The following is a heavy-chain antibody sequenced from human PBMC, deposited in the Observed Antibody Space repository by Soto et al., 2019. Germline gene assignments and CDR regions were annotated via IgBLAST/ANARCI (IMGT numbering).Heavy chain of an antibody. D-gene: IGHD6-25*01. CDR3: ASHDGFSSGWIFDY. J-gene: IGHJ4*01. CDR2: IYYSGYT. V-gene: IGHV4-39*01. CDR1: GGSISSSSYY. Sequence: SETLSLTCTVSGGSISSSSYYWGWIRQPPGKGLEWIGSIYYSGYTYYNPSLKSRVTISVDTSKNQFSLKLSSVTAADTAVYYCASHDGFSSGWIFDYWGHGTLVPVS.